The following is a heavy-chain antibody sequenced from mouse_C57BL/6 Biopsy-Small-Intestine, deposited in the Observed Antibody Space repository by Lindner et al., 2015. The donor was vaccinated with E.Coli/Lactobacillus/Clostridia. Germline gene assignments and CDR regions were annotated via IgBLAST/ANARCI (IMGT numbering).Heavy chain of an antibody. V-gene: IGHV1-22*01. CDR2: INPNNGGT. J-gene: IGHJ3*01. CDR3: ARYGYDPAWFAY. Sequence: VQLQESGPELVKPGASVKMSCKASGYTFTDYNMHWVKQSHGKSLEWIGYINPNNGGTSYNQKFKGKATLTVNKSSSTAYMELRSLTSEDSAVYYCARYGYDPAWFAYWGQGTLVTDSA. D-gene: IGHD2-2*01. CDR1: GYTFTDYN.